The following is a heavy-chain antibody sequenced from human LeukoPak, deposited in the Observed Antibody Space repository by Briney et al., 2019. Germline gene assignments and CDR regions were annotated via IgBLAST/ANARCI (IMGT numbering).Heavy chain of an antibody. V-gene: IGHV4-59*07. CDR3: ARSGALTNYALDI. CDR2: IYYSGST. Sequence: SDTLSLLCTVSGGSISNFYWNWIRQPPGKGLEWIGYIYYSGSTNYNPSLKSRVTISVDTSKKQFSLKLNSVTAADTAVYFCARSGALTNYALDIWGLGTMVTVSS. J-gene: IGHJ3*02. CDR1: GGSISNFY. D-gene: IGHD2-8*01.